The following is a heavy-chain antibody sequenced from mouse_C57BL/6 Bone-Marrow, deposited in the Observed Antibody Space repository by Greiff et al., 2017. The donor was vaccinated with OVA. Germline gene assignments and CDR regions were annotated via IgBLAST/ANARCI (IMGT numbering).Heavy chain of an antibody. CDR1: GYAFSSYW. J-gene: IGHJ4*01. CDR2: IYPGDGDT. CDR3: ARAYDYDEVYYAMDD. D-gene: IGHD2-4*01. Sequence: VQLQQSGAELVKPGASVKISCKASGYAFSSYWMNWVKQRPGKGLEWIGQIYPGDGDTNYNGKFKGKATLTADKSSSTAYMQLSSLTSEDSAVYFCARAYDYDEVYYAMDDWGQGTSVTVSS. V-gene: IGHV1-80*01.